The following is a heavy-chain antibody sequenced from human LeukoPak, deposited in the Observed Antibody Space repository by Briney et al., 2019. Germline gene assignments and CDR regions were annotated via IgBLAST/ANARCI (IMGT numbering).Heavy chain of an antibody. V-gene: IGHV3-15*07. CDR2: IKSKTDGGTT. CDR1: GFTFSNAW. CDR3: TTETYYYGSGSYPL. D-gene: IGHD3-10*01. J-gene: IGHJ4*02. Sequence: GGSLRLSCAASGFTFSNAWMNWVRQAPGKGLEWVGRIKSKTDGGTTDYAAPVKGRLTISRDDSKNTLYLHMNSLKTEDTAVYYCTTETYYYGSGSYPLWGQGTLVTVSS.